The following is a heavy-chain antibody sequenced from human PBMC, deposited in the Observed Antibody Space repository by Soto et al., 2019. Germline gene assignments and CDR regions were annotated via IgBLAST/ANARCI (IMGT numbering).Heavy chain of an antibody. J-gene: IGHJ4*02. CDR3: AKSPNFYCSSPYCYKSYFDF. Sequence: GGSLRLSCAASGFTFNTYGMHWVRQAPGKGLEWVAVISYDGSDKYYADSVKGRFIISRDNSKNTLYLQMNSLRAEDTAIYYCAKSPNFYCSSPYCYKSYFDFWGQGALVTVSS. D-gene: IGHD2-2*02. CDR2: ISYDGSDK. CDR1: GFTFNTYG. V-gene: IGHV3-30*18.